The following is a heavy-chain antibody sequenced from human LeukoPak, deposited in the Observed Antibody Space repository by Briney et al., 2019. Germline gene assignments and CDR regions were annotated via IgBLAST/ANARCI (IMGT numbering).Heavy chain of an antibody. V-gene: IGHV3-7*03. J-gene: IGHJ4*02. CDR3: AREIVHRFYGDYVDYFDY. Sequence: AGGSLRLSCGGSGFTFSSYWMSWVRQAPGKGLEWVANIKQDGSEKYYVDSVKGRFTISRDNAKNSLYLQMNSLRAEDTAVYYCAREIVHRFYGDYVDYFDYWGQGTLVTVSS. CDR1: GFTFSSYW. D-gene: IGHD4-17*01. CDR2: IKQDGSEK.